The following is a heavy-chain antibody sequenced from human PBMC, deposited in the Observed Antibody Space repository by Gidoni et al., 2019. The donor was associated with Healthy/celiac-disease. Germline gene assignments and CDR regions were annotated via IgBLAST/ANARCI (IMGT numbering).Heavy chain of an antibody. CDR1: GFTFSRYS. V-gene: IGHV3-21*01. D-gene: IGHD6-13*01. Sequence: EVQLVETGGGLVKPGGSLRLSCPASGFTFSRYSMNWVSSISSSSSYIYYADSVKGRFTISRDNAKNSLYLQMNRLRAEDTDVYYCARAAAGNDYWGQGTLVTVSS. CDR2: ISSSSSYI. J-gene: IGHJ4*02. CDR3: ARAAAGNDY.